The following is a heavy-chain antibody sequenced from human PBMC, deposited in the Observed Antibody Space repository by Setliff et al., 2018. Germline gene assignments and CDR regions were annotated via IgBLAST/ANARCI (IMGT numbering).Heavy chain of an antibody. CDR2: VNPSNGAI. V-gene: IGHV1-46*01. CDR1: GYTFTTYY. J-gene: IGHJ4*02. CDR3: ARGRSNFWGYYFDY. D-gene: IGHD3-3*01. Sequence: ASVNVSCKASGYTFTTYYIHWVRQAPGQGLEWVGRVNPSNGAIHYAQNFQGRVTMTRDTSTSIVYMELNSLRFEDTAVYYCARGRSNFWGYYFDYWGQGTLVTVS.